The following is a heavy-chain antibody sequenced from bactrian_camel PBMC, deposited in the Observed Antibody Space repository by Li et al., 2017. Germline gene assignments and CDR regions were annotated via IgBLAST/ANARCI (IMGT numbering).Heavy chain of an antibody. CDR1: GDTHRPAC. CDR3: AARLRWGPCRLDRTDIQG. J-gene: IGHJ4*01. Sequence: HVQLVESGGGSVQAGGSLRLSCAASGDTHRPACLGWFRQAPGKEREGVALIDSDGTTYYARSVQGLWTISPGNAKNSVVLQMNNLKPEDTAMYYCAARLRWGPCRLDRTDIQGWGQGTQVTVS. D-gene: IGHD5*01. CDR2: IDSDGTT. V-gene: IGHV3S53*01.